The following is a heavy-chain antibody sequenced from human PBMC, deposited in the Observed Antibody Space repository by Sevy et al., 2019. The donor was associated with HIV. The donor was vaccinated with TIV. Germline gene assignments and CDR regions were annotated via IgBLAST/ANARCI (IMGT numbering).Heavy chain of an antibody. CDR2: SNHSGST. J-gene: IGHJ4*02. Sequence: SETLSLTCAVYGGSFSGYYWSWIRQPPGKGLEWIGESNHSGSTNYNPSLKSRVTISVDTSKNQFSLKLSSVTAADTAVYYCAGGQPYDILTGYYTPFDYWGQGTLVTVSS. CDR1: GGSFSGYY. CDR3: AGGQPYDILTGYYTPFDY. D-gene: IGHD3-9*01. V-gene: IGHV4-34*01.